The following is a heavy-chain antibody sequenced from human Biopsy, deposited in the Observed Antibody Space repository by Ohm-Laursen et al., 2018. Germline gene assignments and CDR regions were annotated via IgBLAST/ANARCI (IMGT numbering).Heavy chain of an antibody. CDR1: GYRFDNYG. J-gene: IGHJ6*02. CDR2: VSGYNGVT. CDR3: GRDYYYNGTDI. Sequence: ATVKISCKASGYRFDNYGISWVRQASGQRPEWMGWVSGYNGVTNYARKFQGRVTMTIEKSTTTAYMELRGLRSDDTAVYYCGRDYYYNGTDIWGPGTTLTVSS. V-gene: IGHV1-18*01.